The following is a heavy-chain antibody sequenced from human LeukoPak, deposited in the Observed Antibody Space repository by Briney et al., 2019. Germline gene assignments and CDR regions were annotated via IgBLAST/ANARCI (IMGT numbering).Heavy chain of an antibody. V-gene: IGHV4-30-4*08. CDR2: IYYSGST. D-gene: IGHD1-7*01. Sequence: SQTLSLTCTVSGGSISSGDYYWRWIRQPPGKGLEWIGYIYYSGSTYYNPSLKSRVTMSVDTSKNQFSLKLSSVTAADTAVYYCARDLDLNGVDYWGQGTLVTVSS. CDR3: ARDLDLNGVDY. CDR1: GGSISSGDYY. J-gene: IGHJ4*02.